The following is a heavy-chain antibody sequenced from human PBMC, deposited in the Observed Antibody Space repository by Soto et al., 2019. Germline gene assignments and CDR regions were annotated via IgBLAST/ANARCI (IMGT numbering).Heavy chain of an antibody. CDR2: ISGRGDAT. CDR1: GFTFGNYA. Sequence: EVQLLESGGGLVQPGGSLRLSCAASGFTFGNYAFSWVRQAPWKGLEWVSVISGRGDATYYPDSVKGRFTTSRDNSKNTVYLQMNSLRAEDTAVYYCAKKSLGSITLPALYYFDYWGQGTLVTVSS. D-gene: IGHD7-27*01. J-gene: IGHJ4*02. CDR3: AKKSLGSITLPALYYFDY. V-gene: IGHV3-23*01.